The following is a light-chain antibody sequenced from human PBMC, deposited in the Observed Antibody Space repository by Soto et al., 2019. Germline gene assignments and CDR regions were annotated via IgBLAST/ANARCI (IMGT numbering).Light chain of an antibody. CDR2: RNN. J-gene: IGLJ1*01. CDR1: SSNIGSNY. Sequence: QSVLTQPPSASGSPGQRVTISCSGSSSNIGSNYVYWYQQLPGTAPKLLIYRNNQRPSGVPDRFSGSKSGTSASLAISGLRSEYEADYYCAAWDDSLSGLYVFGPGTKVT. V-gene: IGLV1-47*01. CDR3: AAWDDSLSGLYV.